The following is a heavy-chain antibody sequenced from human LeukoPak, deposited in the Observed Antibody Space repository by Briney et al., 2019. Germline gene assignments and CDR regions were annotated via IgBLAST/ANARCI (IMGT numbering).Heavy chain of an antibody. CDR1: GFTFSSYA. CDR2: ISGSGGST. CDR3: AKNDSSRSHLGY. J-gene: IGHJ4*02. Sequence: GGSLRHSCAASGFTFSSYAMSWVRQAPGKGLEWVSAISGSGGSTYYADSVKGRFTISRDNSKNTLYLQMNSLRVGDTAIYYCAKNDSSRSHLGYWGQGTLVTVSS. V-gene: IGHV3-23*01. D-gene: IGHD3-22*01.